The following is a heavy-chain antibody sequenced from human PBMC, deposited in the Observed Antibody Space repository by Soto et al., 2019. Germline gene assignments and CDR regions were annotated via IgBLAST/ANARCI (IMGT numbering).Heavy chain of an antibody. V-gene: IGHV4-34*01. CDR2: INHSGSA. J-gene: IGHJ4*02. CDR1: GECISRYI. D-gene: IGHD1-26*01. Sequence: SETLSLTCAVYGECISRYIWNWIHPPQGKGLQWIGQINHSGSANHNPSLKSRVTISVHTSNSQFSLELSSVTAADTAVYYCARGLISGSHYSGGWYYFDSWGQGTQVTSPQ. CDR3: ARGLISGSHYSGGWYYFDS.